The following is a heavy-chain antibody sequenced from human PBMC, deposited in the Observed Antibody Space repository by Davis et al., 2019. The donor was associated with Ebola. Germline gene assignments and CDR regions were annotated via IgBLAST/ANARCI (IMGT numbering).Heavy chain of an antibody. Sequence: GESLKISCAASGFTFSSYGMHWVRQAPGKGLEWVAVISYDGSNKYYADSVKGRFTISRDNSKNTLYLQMNSLRAEDTAVYYCAKAGDYGMDVWGQGTTVTVSS. CDR3: AKAGDYGMDV. CDR1: GFTFSSYG. CDR2: ISYDGSNK. J-gene: IGHJ6*02. V-gene: IGHV3-30*18.